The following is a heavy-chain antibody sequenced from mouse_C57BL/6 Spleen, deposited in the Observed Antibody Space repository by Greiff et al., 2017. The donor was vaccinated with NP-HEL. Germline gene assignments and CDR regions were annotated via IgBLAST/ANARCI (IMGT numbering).Heavy chain of an antibody. V-gene: IGHV3-1*01. D-gene: IGHD4-1*01. CDR2: ISYSGST. CDR1: GYSITSGYD. Sequence: EVQLVESGPGMVKPSQSLSLTCTVTGYSITSGYDWHWLRHFPGNKLEWMGYISYSGSTNYNPSFQSRISIPHDTSKNHFFLKMNSVTTEDTAAYYCAREGPLGYFDYWGQGTTLTVSS. CDR3: AREGPLGYFDY. J-gene: IGHJ2*01.